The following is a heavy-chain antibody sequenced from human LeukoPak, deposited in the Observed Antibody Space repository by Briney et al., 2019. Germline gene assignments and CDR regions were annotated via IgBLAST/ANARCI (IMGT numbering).Heavy chain of an antibody. CDR3: AKGHLWFGELLSDY. CDR1: GFTVSSNY. Sequence: GGSLRLSCAASGFTVSSNYMSWVRQAPGKGLEWVSVISGSGGSTYYADSVKGRFTISRDNSKNTLYLQMNSLRAEDTAVYYCAKGHLWFGELLSDYWGQGTLVTVSS. J-gene: IGHJ4*02. CDR2: ISGSGGST. V-gene: IGHV3-23*01. D-gene: IGHD3-10*01.